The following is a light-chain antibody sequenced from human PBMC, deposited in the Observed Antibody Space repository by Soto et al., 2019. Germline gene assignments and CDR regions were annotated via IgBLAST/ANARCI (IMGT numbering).Light chain of an antibody. Sequence: PGDRVPITCRASQTVSSAYLAWYQQKPGQAPRLLIYGASSRATGIPDRFSGSGSGTDFTLTISRLEPEDFAVYYCQQYDGSSTFGQGTKVDIK. V-gene: IGKV3-20*01. CDR2: GAS. CDR1: QTVSSAY. CDR3: QQYDGSST. J-gene: IGKJ1*01.